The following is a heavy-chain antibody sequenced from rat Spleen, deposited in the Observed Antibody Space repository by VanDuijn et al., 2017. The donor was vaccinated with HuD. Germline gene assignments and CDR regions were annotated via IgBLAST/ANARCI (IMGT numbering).Heavy chain of an antibody. CDR2: ISPSGGST. Sequence: EVQLVESDGGLVQPGRSLKLSCVASGFTFSYYWMTWVRQAPTKGLEWVASISPSGGSTYYRDSVKGRFTVSRDNAKSTLYLQMDSLRSEDTATYYCAKETGYNSYFDYWGQGVMVTVSS. CDR3: AKETGYNSYFDY. J-gene: IGHJ2*01. V-gene: IGHV5-19*01. CDR1: GFTFSYYW. D-gene: IGHD1-4*01.